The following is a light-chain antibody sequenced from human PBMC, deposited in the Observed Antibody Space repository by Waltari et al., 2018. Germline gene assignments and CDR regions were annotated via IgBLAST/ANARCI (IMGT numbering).Light chain of an antibody. V-gene: IGKV3-20*01. CDR1: QSVSKY. J-gene: IGKJ1*01. CDR2: HAS. Sequence: EIVLTQSPGTLSLSPGERATLSCRASQSVSKYLAWYQHKPGQAPRLLIYHASTRATGIPDRFSGSGSGTDFSLTISRLEPEDFAVYYCQKYESLPATFGQGTKVEIK. CDR3: QKYESLPAT.